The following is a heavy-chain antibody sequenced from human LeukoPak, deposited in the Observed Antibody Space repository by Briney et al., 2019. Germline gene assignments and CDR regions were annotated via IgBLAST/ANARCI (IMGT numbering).Heavy chain of an antibody. CDR3: AAGAMAFIDY. CDR1: GLTFSDYY. V-gene: IGHV3-11*04. J-gene: IGHJ4*02. CDR2: ISSSGSTI. D-gene: IGHD5-18*01. Sequence: GGSLRLSCAASGLTFSDYYMSWIRQAPGKGLEWVSFISSSGSTIYYADSVKGRFTISRDNAKNSLYLQVNSLRAEDTAVYYCAAGAMAFIDYWGQGTLVTVSS.